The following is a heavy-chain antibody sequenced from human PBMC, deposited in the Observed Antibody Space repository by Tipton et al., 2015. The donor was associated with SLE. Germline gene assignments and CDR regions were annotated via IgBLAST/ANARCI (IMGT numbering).Heavy chain of an antibody. Sequence: SLRLSCAASGFTFDDYAMHWVRQAPGKGLEWVSGISWNSGSIGYADSVKGRFTISRDNAKNSLYLQMNSLRAEDTALYYCAKDYGDYYFDYWGQGTLVTVSS. D-gene: IGHD4-17*01. J-gene: IGHJ4*02. CDR3: AKDYGDYYFDY. V-gene: IGHV3-9*01. CDR1: GFTFDDYA. CDR2: ISWNSGSI.